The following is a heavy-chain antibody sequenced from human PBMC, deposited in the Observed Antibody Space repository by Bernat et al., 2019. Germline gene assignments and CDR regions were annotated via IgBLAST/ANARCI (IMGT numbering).Heavy chain of an antibody. D-gene: IGHD3-22*01. CDR3: AKDQRYYDSSGPLDY. J-gene: IGHJ4*02. Sequence: QVQLVESGGGVVQPGRSLRLSCAASGFTFSSYGMHWVRQAPGKGLEWVAVISYDGSNKYYADSVKGRFTISRDNSKNTLYPQMNSLRAEDTAVYYCAKDQRYYDSSGPLDYWGQGTLVTVSS. CDR1: GFTFSSYG. CDR2: ISYDGSNK. V-gene: IGHV3-30*18.